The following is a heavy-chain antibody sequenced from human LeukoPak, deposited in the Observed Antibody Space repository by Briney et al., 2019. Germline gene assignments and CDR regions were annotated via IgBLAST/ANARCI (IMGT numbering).Heavy chain of an antibody. CDR1: GGSISSYY. V-gene: IGHV4-59*08. CDR3: ARHAGGVYDILTGYYNDYGMDV. Sequence: PSETLSLTCTVSGGSISSYYWSWIRQPPGKGLEWIGYIYYSGSTNYNPSLKSRVTISVDTSKNQFSLKLGSVTAADTAVYYCARHAGGVYDILTGYYNDYGMDVWGQGTTVTVSS. J-gene: IGHJ6*02. D-gene: IGHD3-9*01. CDR2: IYYSGST.